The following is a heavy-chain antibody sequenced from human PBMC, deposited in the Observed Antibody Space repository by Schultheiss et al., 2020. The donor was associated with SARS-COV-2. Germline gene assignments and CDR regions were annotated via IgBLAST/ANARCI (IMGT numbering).Heavy chain of an antibody. CDR3: ARDTVRTMVVVSLHFQGV. Sequence: GGSLRLSCAASGFTFSSYEMNWVRQAPGKGLEWVSYISSSGSTIYYADSVKGRFTISRDNAKNSLYLQMNSLRAEDTAVYYCARDTVRTMVVVSLHFQGVWGQGTMVTVSS. J-gene: IGHJ3*01. CDR1: GFTFSSYE. D-gene: IGHD3-22*01. V-gene: IGHV3-48*03. CDR2: ISSSGSTI.